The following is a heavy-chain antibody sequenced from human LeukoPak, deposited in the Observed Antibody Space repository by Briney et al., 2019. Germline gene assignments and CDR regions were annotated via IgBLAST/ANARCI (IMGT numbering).Heavy chain of an antibody. V-gene: IGHV1-24*01. CDR2: FDPEDGET. J-gene: IGHJ4*02. Sequence: ASVKVSCKVSGYTLTELSMHWVRQAPGKGLEWMGGFDPEDGETIYAQKFQGRVTMTEDTSTDTAYMELSSLRSEDTAVYYCATFVSXXGXYGTYFDYWGQGTLVTV. D-gene: IGHD3-22*01. CDR1: GYTLTELS. CDR3: ATFVSXXGXYGTYFDY.